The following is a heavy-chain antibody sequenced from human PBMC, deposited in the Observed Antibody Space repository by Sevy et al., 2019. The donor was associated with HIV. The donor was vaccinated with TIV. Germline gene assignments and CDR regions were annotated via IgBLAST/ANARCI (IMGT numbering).Heavy chain of an antibody. CDR2: ISSGSSYI. J-gene: IGHJ6*02. CDR1: GFTFSSYSLSSYS. V-gene: IGHV3-21*01. Sequence: GGSLRLSCAASGFTFSSYSLSSYSMNWVRQAPGKGLEWVSSISSGSSYIFYADSVKGRFTNSRDNAKNSLYLQMNSLRAEDTAVYYCARDRGVGTSSYGMDVWGQGTTVTVSS. CDR3: ARDRGVGTSSYGMDV. D-gene: IGHD1-26*01.